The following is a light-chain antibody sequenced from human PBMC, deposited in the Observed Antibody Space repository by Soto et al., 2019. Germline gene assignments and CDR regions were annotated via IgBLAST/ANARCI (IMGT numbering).Light chain of an antibody. Sequence: QSALTQPASVSGSPGQSITISCTGTSSDVGRYNYVSWYQHLPGKAPKLIIYEVSNRPSGVSNRFSASKSGNTASLTISGLQAEDEADYYCSSYTGIAALFGGGPKLTVL. CDR1: SSDVGRYNY. J-gene: IGLJ2*01. CDR3: SSYTGIAAL. V-gene: IGLV2-14*01. CDR2: EVS.